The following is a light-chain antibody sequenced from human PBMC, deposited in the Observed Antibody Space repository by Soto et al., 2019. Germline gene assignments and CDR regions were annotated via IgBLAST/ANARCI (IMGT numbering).Light chain of an antibody. CDR3: QQRGNRPPWT. Sequence: EVVLTQSPATLSLSPWDRATLSCRASQSVSSSYLAWYQQKPGQAPRLLIYGASSRATGIPDRFSGSGSGTDFSLTISRLEPEDFAVYYCQQRGNRPPWTFGQGTKVDIK. CDR2: GAS. V-gene: IGKV3D-20*02. J-gene: IGKJ1*01. CDR1: QSVSSSY.